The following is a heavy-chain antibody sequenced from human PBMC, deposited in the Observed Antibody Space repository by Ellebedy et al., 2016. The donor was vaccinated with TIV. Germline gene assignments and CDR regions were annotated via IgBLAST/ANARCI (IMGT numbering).Heavy chain of an antibody. CDR2: IYYSGRT. V-gene: IGHV4-39*02. J-gene: IGHJ4*02. CDR3: ARDKGGSTAYFDY. CDR1: GGSISSSGYY. Sequence: SETLSLXXTVSGGSISSSGYYWGWIRQPPGKGLEWIGSIYYSGRTHYNPSLKSRVTISVDTPKNHFSLKLSSVTAADTAVYYCARDKGGSTAYFDYWGQGTLVIVSS. D-gene: IGHD3-16*01.